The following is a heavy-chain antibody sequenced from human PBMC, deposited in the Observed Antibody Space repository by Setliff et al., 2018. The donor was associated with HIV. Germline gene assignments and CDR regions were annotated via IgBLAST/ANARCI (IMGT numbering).Heavy chain of an antibody. J-gene: IGHJ4*02. CDR2: AHYSGAI. CDR3: ARPSFGIGGGASFDS. Sequence: SETLSLTCSVTGASTSDNIYYWGWIRHSPGKGLEWIASAHYSGAIFYNPSLKSRVTMSVDTSGSRFSLKLTSVTAADTAVYYCARPSFGIGGGASFDSWGRGTLVTVSS. D-gene: IGHD3-3*01. CDR1: GASTSDNIYY. V-gene: IGHV4-39*02.